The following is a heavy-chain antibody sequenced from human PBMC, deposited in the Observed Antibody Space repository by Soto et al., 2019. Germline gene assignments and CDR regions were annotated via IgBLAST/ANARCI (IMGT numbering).Heavy chain of an antibody. Sequence: EVQLVKSGGGLVQPGGSLRLSCVASGFTFSNYWMHWVRQAPGKGLVWVSRINSAGTRTNYADSVKGRFTVSRDNAKNTLFLQMDSLRVEDTALFYCVRAAYSGYDYWGQGTLVTVTS. J-gene: IGHJ4*02. CDR2: INSAGTRT. CDR1: GFTFSNYW. CDR3: VRAAYSGYDY. V-gene: IGHV3-74*01. D-gene: IGHD5-12*01.